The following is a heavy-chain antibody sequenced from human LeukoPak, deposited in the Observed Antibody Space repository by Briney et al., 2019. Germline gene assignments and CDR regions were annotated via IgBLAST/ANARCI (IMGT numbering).Heavy chain of an antibody. CDR2: IIPIFGTA. CDR1: GGTFSSYA. D-gene: IGHD5-24*01. Sequence: ASVKVSCKASGGTFSSYAISWVRQAPGQGLEWMGGIIPIFGTANYAQKFQGRVTITTDESTSTAYMELSSLRSEDTAVYYCARRGDGYNLSWFDPWGQGTLVTVSS. CDR3: ARRGDGYNLSWFDP. V-gene: IGHV1-69*05. J-gene: IGHJ5*02.